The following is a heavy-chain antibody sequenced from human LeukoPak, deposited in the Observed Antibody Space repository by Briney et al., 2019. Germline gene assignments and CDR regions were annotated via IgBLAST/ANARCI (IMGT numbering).Heavy chain of an antibody. CDR1: GFTFSSYW. CDR2: IKQDGSEK. J-gene: IGHJ5*02. CDR3: ARDYPQVTGYSSGWYWFDL. V-gene: IGHV3-7*05. D-gene: IGHD6-19*01. Sequence: GGSLRLSCAASGFTFSSYWMSWVRQAPGKGLVWVANIKQDGSEKYYVDSVKGRFTISRDNAKNSLYLQMNSLRAEDTAVYYCARDYPQVTGYSSGWYWFDLWGQGTLVTVSS.